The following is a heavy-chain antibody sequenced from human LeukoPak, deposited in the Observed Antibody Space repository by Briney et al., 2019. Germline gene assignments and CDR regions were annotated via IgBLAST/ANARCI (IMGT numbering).Heavy chain of an antibody. CDR2: ISYDGGQK. CDR3: ARGWIRYFDY. J-gene: IGHJ4*02. V-gene: IGHV3-30-3*01. Sequence: GGSLRLSCAASGFNFSDYALHRVRQAPGKGLQWVALISYDGGQKYYTDSVKPRFTISRDNSDDTLYLHMYSLRPDDTAVYYCARGWIRYFDYWGQGTLVTVSS. CDR1: GFNFSDYA. D-gene: IGHD3-9*01.